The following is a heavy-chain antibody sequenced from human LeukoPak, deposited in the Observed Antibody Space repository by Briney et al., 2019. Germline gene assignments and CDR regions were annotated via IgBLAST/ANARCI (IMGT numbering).Heavy chain of an antibody. D-gene: IGHD1-7*01. CDR3: ARAPYNWNSEYYFDY. J-gene: IGHJ4*02. V-gene: IGHV1-3*01. CDR1: GYTFTSYA. CDR2: INAGNGNT. Sequence: ASVKVSCKASGYTFTSYAMHWVRQAPGQRLEWMGWINAGNGNTKYSQKFRGRVTITRDTSASTAYMELSSLRSEDTAVYYCARAPYNWNSEYYFDYWGQGTLVTVSS.